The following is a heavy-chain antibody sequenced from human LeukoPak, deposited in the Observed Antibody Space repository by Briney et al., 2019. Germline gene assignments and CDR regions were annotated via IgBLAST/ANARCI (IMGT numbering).Heavy chain of an antibody. CDR3: ARDGHRRYHYDSSGREDAFDI. D-gene: IGHD3-22*01. V-gene: IGHV1-18*01. CDR1: GYTFTSYG. Sequence: ASVKVSCKASGYTFTSYGINWVRQAPGQGLEWMGWISAYNGDTNYAQKLQGRVTMTTDTSTSTAYMELRSLRSDDTAVYYCARDGHRRYHYDSSGREDAFDIWGQGTMVTVSS. J-gene: IGHJ3*02. CDR2: ISAYNGDT.